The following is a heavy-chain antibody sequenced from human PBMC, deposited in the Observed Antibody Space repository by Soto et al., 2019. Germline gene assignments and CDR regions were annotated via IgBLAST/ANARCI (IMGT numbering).Heavy chain of an antibody. CDR2: IIPMFGTA. J-gene: IGHJ4*02. CDR1: GGTFSTYA. V-gene: IGHV1-69*12. CDR3: ASGIQLWLRRINNGYSG. Sequence: QVQLVQSGAEVKKPESSVKVSCKAPGGTFSTYAISWVRQAPGQGLEWMGGIIPMFGTANYAQRFQDRVTITADESTNTVYMELSSLRSEETAVYFCASGIQLWLRRINNGYSGWGPGTLVTVSS. D-gene: IGHD5-18*01.